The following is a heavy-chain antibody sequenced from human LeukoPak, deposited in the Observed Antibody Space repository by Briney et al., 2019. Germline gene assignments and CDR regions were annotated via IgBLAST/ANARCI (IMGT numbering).Heavy chain of an antibody. CDR3: ARGRSVGATNGSDY. Sequence: SETLSLTCAVYGGSFSGYYWSWIRQPPGEGLEWIGEINHSGSTNYNPSLKSRVPISVDTSKNQFSLKLSSVTAADTAVYYCARGRSVGATNGSDYWGQGTLVTVSS. CDR2: INHSGST. CDR1: GGSFSGYY. D-gene: IGHD1-26*01. J-gene: IGHJ4*02. V-gene: IGHV4-34*01.